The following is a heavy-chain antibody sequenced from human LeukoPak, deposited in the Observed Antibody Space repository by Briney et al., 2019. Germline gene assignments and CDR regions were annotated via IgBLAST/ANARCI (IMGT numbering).Heavy chain of an antibody. V-gene: IGHV1-69*13. J-gene: IGHJ5*02. Sequence: ASVKVSCKASGSTFSTYAISWVRQAPGQGLEWMGGIIPTFGTAKYAQKFQGRVTITADESTSTAYMELSSLGSEDTAVYYCARDRRSRYCSSTRCYLGCFDPWGQGTLVTVSS. CDR1: GSTFSTYA. D-gene: IGHD2-2*01. CDR2: IIPTFGTA. CDR3: ARDRRSRYCSSTRCYLGCFDP.